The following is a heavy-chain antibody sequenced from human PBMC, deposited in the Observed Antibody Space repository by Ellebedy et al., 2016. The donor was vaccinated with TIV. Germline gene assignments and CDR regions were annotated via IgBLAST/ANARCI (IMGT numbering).Heavy chain of an antibody. Sequence: GGSLRLSXAASGFTFENYWMSWVRQAPGKGLEWVANIKQDGTERYYVASLRGRFTISRDNAQNSLYLQLNNLRADDTAVYYCARRNLRYVDWTDAFDIWGQGTLVTVSS. V-gene: IGHV3-7*02. CDR2: IKQDGTER. J-gene: IGHJ3*02. CDR3: ARRNLRYVDWTDAFDI. CDR1: GFTFENYW. D-gene: IGHD3-9*01.